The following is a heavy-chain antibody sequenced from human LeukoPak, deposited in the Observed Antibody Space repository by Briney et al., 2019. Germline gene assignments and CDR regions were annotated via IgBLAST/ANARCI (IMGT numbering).Heavy chain of an antibody. D-gene: IGHD3-10*01. V-gene: IGHV4-30-4*01. Sequence: SETLSLTCTVSGGSISSGDYYWSWIRQPPGKGLEWIGYIYYSGSTYYNPSLKSRVTISVDTSKNQFSLKLSSVTAADTAVYYCARGLFAMVRGVMGYWGQGTLVTVSS. J-gene: IGHJ4*02. CDR3: ARGLFAMVRGVMGY. CDR1: GGSISSGDYY. CDR2: IYYSGST.